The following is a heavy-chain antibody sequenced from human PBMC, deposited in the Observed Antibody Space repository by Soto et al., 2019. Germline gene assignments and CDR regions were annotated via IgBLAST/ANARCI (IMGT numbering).Heavy chain of an antibody. J-gene: IGHJ4*02. Sequence: EVQLVESGGGLVQPGGSLRLSCAASGFTFSNYWMSWVRQVPGKGLEWVANIKHDGSEIYYVVSVKGRFTISRDNAKNSLYLQMNSLRVEDTAVYYCARTKWLVLGGDYWGQGTLVTVSS. CDR3: ARTKWLVLGGDY. D-gene: IGHD6-19*01. V-gene: IGHV3-7*04. CDR1: GFTFSNYW. CDR2: IKHDGSEI.